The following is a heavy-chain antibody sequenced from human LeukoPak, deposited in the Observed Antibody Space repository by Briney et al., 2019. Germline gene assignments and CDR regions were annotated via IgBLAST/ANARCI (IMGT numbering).Heavy chain of an antibody. CDR2: IKQDGSEK. CDR1: GFTFSSYT. V-gene: IGHV3-7*01. J-gene: IGHJ4*02. Sequence: PGGSLRLSCAASGFTFSSYTMSWVRQAPGKGLEWVANIKQDGSEKYYVDSVKGRFTISRDNAKNSLYLQMNSLRAEDTAVYYCAREDSSGYYYGYWGQGTLVTVSS. CDR3: AREDSSGYYYGY. D-gene: IGHD3-22*01.